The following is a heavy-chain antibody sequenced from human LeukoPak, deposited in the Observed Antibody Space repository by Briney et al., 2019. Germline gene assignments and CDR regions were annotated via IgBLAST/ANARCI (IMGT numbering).Heavy chain of an antibody. CDR1: GFTFSSYG. CDR3: AKGYSSSWYYRYFDF. CDR2: ISYDGSSK. Sequence: GRSLRLSCAASGFTFSSYGMHWVRQAPGKGLEWVAVISYDGSSKYYADSVKGRFTISRDNSKNTLYLQMSSLRAEDTAVYYCAKGYSSSWYYRYFDFWGQGTLVTVSS. J-gene: IGHJ4*02. D-gene: IGHD6-13*01. V-gene: IGHV3-30*18.